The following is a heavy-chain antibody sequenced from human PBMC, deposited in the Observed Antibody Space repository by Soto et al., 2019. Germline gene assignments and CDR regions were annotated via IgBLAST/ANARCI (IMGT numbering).Heavy chain of an antibody. D-gene: IGHD3-16*01. CDR3: ARDPYAHGGMDV. CDR2: IIPIFGTA. V-gene: IGHV1-69*13. CDR1: GGTFSSYA. J-gene: IGHJ6*02. Sequence: SVKVSCKASGGTFSSYAISWVRQAPGQGLEWMGGIIPIFGTANYAQKFQGRVTITADESTSTAYMELSSLRSEDTAVYYCARDPYAHGGMDVWGQATSVTVSS.